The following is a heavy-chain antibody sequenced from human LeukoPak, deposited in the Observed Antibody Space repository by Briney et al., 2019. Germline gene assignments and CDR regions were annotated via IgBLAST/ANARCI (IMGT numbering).Heavy chain of an antibody. CDR2: ISSSGGSA. V-gene: IGHV3-23*01. CDR3: AKIEPIAVAGIDY. Sequence: GGSLRLSCAASGFTFSTYAMSWVRRAPGKGLEWVSAISSSGGSAYYADSVKGWFTISRDNSKNTLYLQMNSLRAEDTAVYYCAKIEPIAVAGIDYWGQGTLVTVSS. D-gene: IGHD6-19*01. CDR1: GFTFSTYA. J-gene: IGHJ4*02.